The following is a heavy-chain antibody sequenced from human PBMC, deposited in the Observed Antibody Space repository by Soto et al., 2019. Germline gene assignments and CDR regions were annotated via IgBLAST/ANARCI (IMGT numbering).Heavy chain of an antibody. CDR2: ISYDGSNK. CDR1: GFTFSSYG. Sequence: GGSLRLSCAASGFTFSSYGMHWVRQAPGKGLEWVAVISYDGSNKYYADSVKGQFTISRDNSKNTLYLQMNSLRAEDTAVYYCAKELVSHHYYYYGMDVWGQGTTVTVSS. J-gene: IGHJ6*02. CDR3: AKELVSHHYYYYGMDV. V-gene: IGHV3-30*18. D-gene: IGHD6-13*01.